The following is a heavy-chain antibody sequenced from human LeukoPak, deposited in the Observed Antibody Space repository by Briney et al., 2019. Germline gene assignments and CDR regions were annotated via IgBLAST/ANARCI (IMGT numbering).Heavy chain of an antibody. D-gene: IGHD6-19*01. J-gene: IGHJ4*02. CDR2: ISSSSSYI. V-gene: IGHV3-21*01. Sequence: KPGGFLRLSCAASAFTFSSYTMNWVRQAPGKGLEWVSSISSSSSYIYYADSVKGRFTISRDNAKNSLYLQMNSLRPGDTAVYYRARDITVAGTVDYWGEGTLVTVSS. CDR1: AFTFSSYT. CDR3: ARDITVAGTVDY.